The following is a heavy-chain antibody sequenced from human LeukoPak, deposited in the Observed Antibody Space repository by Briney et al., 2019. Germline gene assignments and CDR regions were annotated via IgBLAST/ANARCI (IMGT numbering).Heavy chain of an antibody. V-gene: IGHV3-48*04. J-gene: IGHJ4*02. Sequence: GGSLRLSCAASGFTFSSYSMNWVRQAPGKGLEWVSYISSSSSTVYYADSVKGRFTISRDNAKNSLYLQMSSLRAEDTAVYYCARDYGGKGDYWGQGTLVTVSS. CDR3: ARDYGGKGDY. D-gene: IGHD4-23*01. CDR1: GFTFSSYS. CDR2: ISSSSSTV.